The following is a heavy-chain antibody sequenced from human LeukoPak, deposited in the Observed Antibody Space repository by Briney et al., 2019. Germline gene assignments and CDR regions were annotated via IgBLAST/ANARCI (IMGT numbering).Heavy chain of an antibody. V-gene: IGHV3-48*03. D-gene: IGHD6-13*01. J-gene: IGHJ4*02. CDR3: ARGSSYYFDY. CDR2: ISSSGSTI. CDR1: GFTFSSYE. Sequence: PGGSLRLSCAASGFTFSSYEMNWVRQAPGKGLEWVSYISSSGSTIYYADSVKGRFTISRDNAKNSLYLQMNSLRAEDTAVYYCARGSSYYFDYWGQGTLVTVSS.